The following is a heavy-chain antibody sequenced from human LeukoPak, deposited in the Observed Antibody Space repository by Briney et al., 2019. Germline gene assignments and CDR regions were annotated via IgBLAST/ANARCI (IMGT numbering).Heavy chain of an antibody. CDR2: ISSSGSTI. Sequence: PGGSLRLSCAASGFTFRSYEMNWVRQAPGKGLEWVSYISSSGSTIYYADSVKGRFTISRDNAKNSLFLQMNSLGAEDTALYYCAGFGYGGKVDYWGQGTLVTVSS. V-gene: IGHV3-48*03. CDR3: AGFGYGGKVDY. J-gene: IGHJ4*02. CDR1: GFTFRSYE. D-gene: IGHD4-23*01.